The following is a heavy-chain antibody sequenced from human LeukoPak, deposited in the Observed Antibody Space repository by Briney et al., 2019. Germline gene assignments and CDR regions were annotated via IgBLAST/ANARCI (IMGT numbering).Heavy chain of an antibody. Sequence: GGSLRLSCSASGFTFSRYVMHWVRQAPGKGLEYVSAISSNGGSTYYADSVKGRFTISRDNSKNTLYLQVSSLRSEDTAVYYCVKDGSGSYYTYYFDYWGQGTLVTVSS. CDR1: GFTFSRYV. CDR3: VKDGSGSYYTYYFDY. D-gene: IGHD3-10*01. CDR2: ISSNGGST. V-gene: IGHV3-64D*06. J-gene: IGHJ4*02.